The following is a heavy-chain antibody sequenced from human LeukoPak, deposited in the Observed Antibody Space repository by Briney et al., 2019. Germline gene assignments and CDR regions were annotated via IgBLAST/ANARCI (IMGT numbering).Heavy chain of an antibody. CDR3: ARHFSVAESIDY. J-gene: IGHJ4*02. V-gene: IGHV3-21*01. CDR2: ISSSSSYI. Sequence: PGGSLRLSCAASGFTFSSYSMNWVRQAPGKGLEWVSSISSSSSYIYYADSVKGRFTISRDNAKNSLYLQMNSLRAEDTAVYYCARHFSVAESIDYWGQGTLVTVSS. D-gene: IGHD6-19*01. CDR1: GFTFSSYS.